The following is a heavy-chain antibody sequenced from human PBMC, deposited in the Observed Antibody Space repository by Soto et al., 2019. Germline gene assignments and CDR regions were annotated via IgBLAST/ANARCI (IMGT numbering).Heavy chain of an antibody. CDR3: ARSNIAAAGFYYYGMDV. J-gene: IGHJ6*02. CDR1: GGSISSYY. CDR2: IYYSGST. Sequence: PSETLSLTCTVSGGSISSYYWSWIRQPPGKGLEWIGYIYYSGSTNYNPSLKSRVTISVDTSKNQFSLKLSSVTAADTAVYYCARSNIAAAGFYYYGMDVWGRGTTVTVS. V-gene: IGHV4-59*01. D-gene: IGHD6-13*01.